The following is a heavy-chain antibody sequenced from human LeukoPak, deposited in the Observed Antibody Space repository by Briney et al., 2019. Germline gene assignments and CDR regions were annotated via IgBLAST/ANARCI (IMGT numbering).Heavy chain of an antibody. D-gene: IGHD1-7*01. CDR1: GASFTGYY. Sequence: SETLSLTCDVSGASFTGYYWSWIRQSPRQGLEWIGEMNQRGSMNYNPSLKSRVNISVDRSKNQFSLKLSSVSAADTGVYYCARELELRYWGQGTLVTVSS. CDR2: MNQRGSM. CDR3: ARELELRY. J-gene: IGHJ4*02. V-gene: IGHV4-34*01.